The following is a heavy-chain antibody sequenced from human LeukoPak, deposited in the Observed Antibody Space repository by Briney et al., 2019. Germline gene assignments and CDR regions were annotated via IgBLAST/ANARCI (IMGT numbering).Heavy chain of an antibody. CDR2: FDPEDSGP. CDR3: ATGRGDYYYFMDV. D-gene: IGHD3-10*01. Sequence: ASVKVSCKVSGYTLTDFPLHWVRQTPGKGLEWMGGFDPEDSGPIYAQNFQGRLTMTEDTSTDTFYMELSSLRSEDTALYFCATGRGDYYYFMDVWGKGTTVIVSS. J-gene: IGHJ6*03. V-gene: IGHV1-24*01. CDR1: GYTLTDFP.